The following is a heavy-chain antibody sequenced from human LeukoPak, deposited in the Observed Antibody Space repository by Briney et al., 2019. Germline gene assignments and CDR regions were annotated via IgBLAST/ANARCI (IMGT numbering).Heavy chain of an antibody. V-gene: IGHV4-34*01. CDR1: GGSFSGYY. Sequence: SSETLSLTCAVYGGSFSGYYWSWIRQPPGKGLEWIGEINHSGSTNYNPSLKSRVTISVDTSKNQFSLKLSSVAAADTAVYYCARGRVVVPAATRIHFDYGGQGTLVSVPS. D-gene: IGHD2-2*01. CDR2: INHSGST. CDR3: ARGRVVVPAATRIHFDY. J-gene: IGHJ4*02.